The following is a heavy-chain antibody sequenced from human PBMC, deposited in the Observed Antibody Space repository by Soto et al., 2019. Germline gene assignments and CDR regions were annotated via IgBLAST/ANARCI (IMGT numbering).Heavy chain of an antibody. CDR1: EVTCSGYA. CDR3: ARDLLTGTRLFDY. CDR2: ISSSSSTI. D-gene: IGHD2-2*01. V-gene: IGHV3-48*02. Sequence: FQRLPCGASEVTCSGYARRWIRQAPGKGLEWVSYISSSSSTIYYADSVKGRFTISRDNAKNSLYLQMNSLRDEDTAVYYCARDLLTGTRLFDYWGQGTLVTVSS. J-gene: IGHJ4*02.